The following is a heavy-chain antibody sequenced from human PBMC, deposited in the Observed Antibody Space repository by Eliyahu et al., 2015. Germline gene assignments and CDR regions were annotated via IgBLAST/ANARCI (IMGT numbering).Heavy chain of an antibody. D-gene: IGHD3-9*01. CDR1: GFTFXDXX. V-gene: IGHV3-9*01. CDR3: AKDQGILTGYYYYYGMDV. J-gene: IGHJ6*02. CDR2: ISWNSGSI. Sequence: EVQLVESGGGLVQPGRSLRLSCAASGFTFXDXXRHWVRQAPGKGLGWVSGISWNSGSIGYADSVKGRFTISRDNAKNSLYLQMNSLRAEDTALYYCAKDQGILTGYYYYYGMDVWGQGTTVTVSS.